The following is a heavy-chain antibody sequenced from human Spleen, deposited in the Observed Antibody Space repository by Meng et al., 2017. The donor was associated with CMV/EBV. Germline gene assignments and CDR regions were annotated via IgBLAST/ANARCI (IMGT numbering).Heavy chain of an antibody. Sequence: SETLSLTCTVSGGSISSYYWSWIRQPPGKALEWIGYIYDSGSTKNNPSLKSRVTISVDTSKNQFSLKLSSVTAADTAVYYCAKMGSGDYFRHWGQGTLVTVSS. CDR3: AKMGSGDYFRH. CDR2: IYDSGST. V-gene: IGHV4-59*01. J-gene: IGHJ1*01. D-gene: IGHD2-8*01. CDR1: GGSISSYY.